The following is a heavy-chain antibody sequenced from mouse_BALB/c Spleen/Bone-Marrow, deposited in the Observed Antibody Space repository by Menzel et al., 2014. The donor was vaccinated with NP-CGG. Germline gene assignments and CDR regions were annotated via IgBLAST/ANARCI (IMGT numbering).Heavy chain of an antibody. CDR1: GFDSSRYW. CDR3: SRLGYYGGFAY. V-gene: IGHV4-1*02. Sequence: EVQLVESGGGLVQPGGSLKVSCAASGFDSSRYWMSWVRQAPGKGLEWIGEINPDSRTINYTPSLKDKFIISRDNAKNTLYLQMSKVRSEDTALYYCSRLGYYGGFAYWGQGTLVTVSA. J-gene: IGHJ3*01. D-gene: IGHD2-3*01. CDR2: INPDSRTI.